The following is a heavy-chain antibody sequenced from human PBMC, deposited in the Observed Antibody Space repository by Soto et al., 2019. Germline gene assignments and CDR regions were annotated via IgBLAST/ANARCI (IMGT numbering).Heavy chain of an antibody. D-gene: IGHD2-8*02. V-gene: IGHV3-53*01. CDR2: IYIDGST. Sequence: EVQLVESGGGLIQPGGSVRLSCAASGFIVSSNHMSWVRQAPGKGLEWVSVIYIDGSTYYADSVKGRFTISRDTSENTLYLQMNSLTGEDTAVYYCARVPGPVDYWGQGALVTVSS. CDR3: ARVPGPVDY. CDR1: GFIVSSNH. J-gene: IGHJ4*02.